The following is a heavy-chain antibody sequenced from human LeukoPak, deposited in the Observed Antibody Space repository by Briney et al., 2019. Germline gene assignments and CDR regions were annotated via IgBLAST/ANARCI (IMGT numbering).Heavy chain of an antibody. Sequence: SETLSLTCAVCGGSFSGYYWSWIRQPPGKGLEWIGEINHSGSTNYNPSLKSRVTISVDTSKNQFSLKLSSVTAADTAVYYCARGPGGYSYGYYYYGMDVWGQGTTVTVSS. CDR3: ARGPGGYSYGYYYYGMDV. V-gene: IGHV4-34*01. CDR2: INHSGST. CDR1: GGSFSGYY. D-gene: IGHD5-18*01. J-gene: IGHJ6*02.